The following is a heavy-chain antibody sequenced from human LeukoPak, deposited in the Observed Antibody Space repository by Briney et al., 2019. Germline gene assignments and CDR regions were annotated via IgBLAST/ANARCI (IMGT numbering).Heavy chain of an antibody. CDR1: GGSISSYY. V-gene: IGHV4-59*01. D-gene: IGHD3-22*01. J-gene: IGHJ4*02. CDR3: ARGYYDTSGCFSYTFGY. Sequence: SETLSLTCTVSGGSISSYYWSWIRQPPGKGLEWIGYIYYSGSTKYNPSVKSRVTMSVDTSKNQFSLKLTSVTAADTAVYYCARGYYDTSGCFSYTFGYWGQGTLVTVSS. CDR2: IYYSGST.